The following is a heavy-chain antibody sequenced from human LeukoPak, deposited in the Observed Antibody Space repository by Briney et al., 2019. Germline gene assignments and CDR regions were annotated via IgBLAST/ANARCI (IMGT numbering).Heavy chain of an antibody. J-gene: IGHJ4*02. CDR3: ARGLVQAYFDY. Sequence: SETLSLTCAVYGGSFSGYYWSWIRQPPGKGLEWIGEINHSGSTNYNPSLKSRVTISVDTSKNQSSLKLSSVTAADTAVYYCARGLVQAYFDYWGQGTLVTVSS. CDR1: GGSFSGYY. CDR2: INHSGST. D-gene: IGHD2-8*02. V-gene: IGHV4-34*01.